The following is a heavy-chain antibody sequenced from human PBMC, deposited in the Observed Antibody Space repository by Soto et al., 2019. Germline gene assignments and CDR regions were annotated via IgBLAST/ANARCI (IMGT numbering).Heavy chain of an antibody. D-gene: IGHD2-2*01. CDR3: AKDRDQLLSGYSYGMDV. V-gene: IGHV3-30*18. CDR1: GFTFSSYG. Sequence: QVQLVESGGGVVQPGRSLRLSCAACGFTFSSYGMHWVRQAPGKGLEWVAVISYDGSNKYYADSVKGRFTSSRDNSKNTLYLQMNSLRAEDTAVYYGAKDRDQLLSGYSYGMDVWGQGTTVTGSS. J-gene: IGHJ6*02. CDR2: ISYDGSNK.